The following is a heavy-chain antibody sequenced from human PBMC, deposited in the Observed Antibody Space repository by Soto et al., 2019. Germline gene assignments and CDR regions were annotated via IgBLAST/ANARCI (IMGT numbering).Heavy chain of an antibody. CDR3: ARPSHFDWPGDCQH. CDR2: IYPGDSDT. J-gene: IGHJ1*01. Sequence: PGPSQRVCSQGAGGRCTTYWSGWVRPKTGKGLEWMGIIYPGDSDTRYSPSFQGQVTISADKSISTAYLQWSSLKASDTAMYYCARPSHFDWPGDCQHWGQGTLVSVSA. V-gene: IGHV5-51*01. D-gene: IGHD3-9*01. CDR1: GGRCTTYW.